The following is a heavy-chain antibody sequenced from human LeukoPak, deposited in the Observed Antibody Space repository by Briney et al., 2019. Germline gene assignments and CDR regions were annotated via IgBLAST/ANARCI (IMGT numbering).Heavy chain of an antibody. Sequence: SQTLAITYAISGDSVSSNNAVWHWIRQSPSRGLEWLGRTYYKSKWSSNYAVSVKSRITITPDTSKNRFSLQLNSVTPDDTAVYYCSRSPDTALVNWGQGTLVTVSS. J-gene: IGHJ1*01. V-gene: IGHV6-1*01. CDR3: SRSPDTALVN. D-gene: IGHD5-18*01. CDR1: GDSVSSNNAV. CDR2: TYYKSKWSS.